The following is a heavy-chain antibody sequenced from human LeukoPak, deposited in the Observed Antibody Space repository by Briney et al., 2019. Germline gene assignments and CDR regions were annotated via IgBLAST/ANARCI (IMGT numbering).Heavy chain of an antibody. J-gene: IGHJ4*02. D-gene: IGHD6-19*01. CDR2: IIPIFGTA. Sequence: ASVKVSCKASGGTFSSYAISWVRQAPGQGLEWMGGIIPIFGTANYAQKFQGRVTITADESTSTAYMELSSLRSEDTAVYYWARGAVAGGYYWGQGTLVTVSS. CDR1: GGTFSSYA. V-gene: IGHV1-69*13. CDR3: ARGAVAGGYY.